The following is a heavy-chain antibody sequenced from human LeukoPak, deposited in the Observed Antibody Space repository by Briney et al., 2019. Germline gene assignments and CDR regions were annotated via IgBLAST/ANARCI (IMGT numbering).Heavy chain of an antibody. V-gene: IGHV3-7*01. D-gene: IGHD3-9*01. J-gene: IGHJ6*02. CDR1: GFTFSSYW. Sequence: PGGSLRLSCAASGFTFSSYWMSWVRQAPGKGLEWVANIKQDGSEKYYVDSVKGRFTISRDSAKNSLYLQMNSLRAEDTAVYYCARDYVSYDILTGYYKGYGMDVWGRGTTVTVSS. CDR2: IKQDGSEK. CDR3: ARDYVSYDILTGYYKGYGMDV.